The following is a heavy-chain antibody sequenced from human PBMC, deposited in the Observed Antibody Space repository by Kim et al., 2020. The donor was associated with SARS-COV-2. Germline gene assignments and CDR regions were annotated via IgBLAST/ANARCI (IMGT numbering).Heavy chain of an antibody. CDR3: AKLTYNILTGYCGY. D-gene: IGHD3-9*01. Sequence: DSVKGRLTISRDNAKITLNLQMNSLRAEDRTVYYCAKLTYNILTGYCGYWGQGTLVTVSS. V-gene: IGHV3-23*01. J-gene: IGHJ4*02.